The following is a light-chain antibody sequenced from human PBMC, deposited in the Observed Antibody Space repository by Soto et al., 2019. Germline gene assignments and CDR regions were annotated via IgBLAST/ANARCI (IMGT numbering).Light chain of an antibody. V-gene: IGKV3-15*01. CDR1: QSVSSN. CDR2: GAF. CDR3: QQYNNWPRT. Sequence: EIVMTQSPATLSVSPGGRATLSCRASQSVSSNLAWYQQKPGQAPRVLIYGAFTRATGIPARFSGSGSGTEFTLTISSLQSEDFAVYYCQQYNNWPRTFGQGTKVDI. J-gene: IGKJ1*01.